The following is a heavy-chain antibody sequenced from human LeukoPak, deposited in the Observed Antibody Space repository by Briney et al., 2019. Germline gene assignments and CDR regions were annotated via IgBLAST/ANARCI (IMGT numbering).Heavy chain of an antibody. Sequence: GAPVKVSCKASGYTFTSYDINWVRQATGQGLEWMGWMNPNSGNTGYAQRFQGRVTMTRNTSISTAYMELSSLRSEDTAVYYCARSGYSSGWYTRLYYYYYYMDVWGKGTTVTISS. CDR3: ARSGYSSGWYTRLYYYYYYMDV. CDR1: GYTFTSYD. D-gene: IGHD6-19*01. J-gene: IGHJ6*03. V-gene: IGHV1-8*01. CDR2: MNPNSGNT.